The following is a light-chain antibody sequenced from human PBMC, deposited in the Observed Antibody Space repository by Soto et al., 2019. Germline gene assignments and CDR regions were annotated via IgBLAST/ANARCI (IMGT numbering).Light chain of an antibody. CDR1: QSVSSY. CDR2: DAS. J-gene: IGKJ2*01. Sequence: EIVLTQSPATLSLSPGERATLSCRASQSVSSYLAWYQQKPGQAPRLLIYDASNRATGIPARFSGSGSGTDFTLTISRLEPEYFAVYYGQQRSNWPVTFGQGTKLEIK. CDR3: QQRSNWPVT. V-gene: IGKV3-11*01.